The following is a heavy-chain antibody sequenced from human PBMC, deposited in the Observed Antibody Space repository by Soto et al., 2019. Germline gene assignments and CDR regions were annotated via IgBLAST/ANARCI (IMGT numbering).Heavy chain of an antibody. D-gene: IGHD3-10*01. V-gene: IGHV3-48*01. J-gene: IGHJ5*02. Sequence: PGGSLRLSCTASGFTFSSYGMHWVRQAPGKGLEWVSYISSSSSTIYYADSVKGRFTISRDNAKNSLYLQMNSLRAEDTAVYYCARGGSLNWFDPWGQGTLVTVSS. CDR2: ISSSSSTI. CDR3: ARGGSLNWFDP. CDR1: GFTFSSYG.